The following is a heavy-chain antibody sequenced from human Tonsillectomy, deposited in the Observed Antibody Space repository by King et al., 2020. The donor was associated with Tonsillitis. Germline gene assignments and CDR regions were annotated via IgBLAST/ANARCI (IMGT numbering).Heavy chain of an antibody. CDR2: IKPNSGAT. V-gene: IGHV1-2*02. J-gene: IGHJ3*01. Sequence: QLVQSGAEVKKPGASVKVSCKASGYTFTGYYMHWVRQAPGQGLEWMGWIKPNSGATNYAQKLQGRVTMTRDTSISTAYMELSRLRSDDTTVYYCARSGGGYYYDSSGFAFDLWGQGPLVTVSS. D-gene: IGHD3-22*01. CDR3: ARSGGGYYYDSSGFAFDL. CDR1: GYTFTGYY.